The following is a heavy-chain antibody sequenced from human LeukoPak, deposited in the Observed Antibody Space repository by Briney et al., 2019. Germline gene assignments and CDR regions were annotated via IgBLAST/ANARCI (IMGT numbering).Heavy chain of an antibody. D-gene: IGHD6-13*01. CDR1: GYTLTSYD. V-gene: IGHV1-8*01. Sequence: ASVKVSCKASGYTLTSYDINWVRQATGQGLEWMGWMNPNSGNTGYAQKFRGRVTMTRNTSISTAYMELSSLRSEDTAVYYCARRPIAAARWFDPWGQGTLVTVSS. CDR3: ARRPIAAARWFDP. J-gene: IGHJ5*02. CDR2: MNPNSGNT.